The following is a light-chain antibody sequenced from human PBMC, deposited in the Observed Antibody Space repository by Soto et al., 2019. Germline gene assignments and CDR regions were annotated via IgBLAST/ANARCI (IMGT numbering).Light chain of an antibody. CDR3: QQYGSAPYT. CDR2: GAS. J-gene: IGKJ2*01. CDR1: QSLNSGY. Sequence: IVLTQSPGTLSLSPGEGASVSCRASQSLNSGYLAWYQQRPGQAPRLLIYGASSGATGIPDRFSGSRSGTNFTLTISRLEPEDFAVYFCQQYGSAPYTFGQGTKLETK. V-gene: IGKV3-20*01.